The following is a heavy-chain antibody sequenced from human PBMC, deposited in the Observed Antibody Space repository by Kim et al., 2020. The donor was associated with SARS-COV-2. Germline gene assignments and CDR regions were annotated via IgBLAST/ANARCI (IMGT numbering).Heavy chain of an antibody. J-gene: IGHJ5*02. D-gene: IGHD6-19*01. CDR3: VYSSGWYKEGTWFDP. CDR1: GYSISSGYY. CDR2: IYHSGST. V-gene: IGHV4-38-2*02. Sequence: SETLSLTCTVSGYSISSGYYWGWIRQPPGKGLEWIGSIYHSGSTYYNPSLKSRVTISVDTSKNQFSLKLSSVTAADTAVYYCVYSSGWYKEGTWFDPWGQGTLVTVSS.